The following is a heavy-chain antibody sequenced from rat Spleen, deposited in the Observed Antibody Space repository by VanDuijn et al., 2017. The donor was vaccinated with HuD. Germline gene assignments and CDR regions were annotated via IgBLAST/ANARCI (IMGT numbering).Heavy chain of an antibody. J-gene: IGHJ2*01. CDR3: ARRGLEWSFDY. CDR1: GFTFNNYW. V-gene: IGHV5-31*01. D-gene: IGHD1-1*01. CDR2: ITNTGRST. Sequence: EVQLVESGGGLVQPGRSLKLSCVASGFTFNNYWMTWIRQAPGKGLEWVASITNTGRSTYYPDSVKGRFTISKDNAKSSLYLQMNSLKSEDTATYYCARRGLEWSFDYWGQGVTVTVSS.